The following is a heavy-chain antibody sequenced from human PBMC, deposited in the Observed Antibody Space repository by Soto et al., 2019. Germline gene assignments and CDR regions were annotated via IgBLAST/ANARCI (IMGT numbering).Heavy chain of an antibody. J-gene: IGHJ4*02. CDR3: ARARDGYSAPFDY. D-gene: IGHD2-15*01. CDR1: GYTFTYRY. V-gene: IGHV1-45*02. Sequence: SVKVSCKASGYTFTYRYLHWVRQAPGQALEWMGWITPFNGNTNYTQKFQDRVTITRDRSISTAYMELSSLRSEDTAMYYCARARDGYSAPFDYWGQGTLITVSS. CDR2: ITPFNGNT.